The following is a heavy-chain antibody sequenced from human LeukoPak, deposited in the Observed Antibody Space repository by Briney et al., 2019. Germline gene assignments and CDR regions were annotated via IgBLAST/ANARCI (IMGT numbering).Heavy chain of an antibody. Sequence: ASVKVSCKASGYTFTSYGISWVRQAPGQGLEWMGWISAYNGNTNYAQKLQGRVTMTADTSTSTTYMELRSLRSDDTAVYYCALIPYCTTATCYYFDYWGQGTLVTVSS. D-gene: IGHD2-2*01. V-gene: IGHV1-18*01. CDR1: GYTFTSYG. CDR2: ISAYNGNT. J-gene: IGHJ4*02. CDR3: ALIPYCTTATCYYFDY.